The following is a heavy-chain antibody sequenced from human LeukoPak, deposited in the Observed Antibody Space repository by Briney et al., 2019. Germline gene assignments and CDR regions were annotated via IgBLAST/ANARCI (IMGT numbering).Heavy chain of an antibody. D-gene: IGHD6-13*01. Sequence: ASVKVSCKASGYTFTSYGISWVRQAPGQGLEWMGWISAYNGNTNYAQKLHGRVTMTTDTSTSTAYMELRSLRSDDTAVYYCARARAAAGTAWFEPWGPGTLVTVSS. V-gene: IGHV1-18*01. CDR1: GYTFTSYG. CDR2: ISAYNGNT. J-gene: IGHJ5*02. CDR3: ARARAAAGTAWFEP.